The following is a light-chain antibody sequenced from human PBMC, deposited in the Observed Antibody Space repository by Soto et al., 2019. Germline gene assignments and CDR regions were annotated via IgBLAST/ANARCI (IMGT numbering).Light chain of an antibody. CDR1: QRVSKSN. J-gene: IGKJ4*01. Sequence: EIVLTQSPVTLSLSPGERAALSCRASQRVSKSNIGWYQHKTGLAPRLLIYGGTKTTSGVPDRFSGSGSGTDFTLTISSLDPEDSAVYYCQHYGSSFLPFGGGTRVEIK. CDR3: QHYGSSFLP. CDR2: GGT. V-gene: IGKV3-20*01.